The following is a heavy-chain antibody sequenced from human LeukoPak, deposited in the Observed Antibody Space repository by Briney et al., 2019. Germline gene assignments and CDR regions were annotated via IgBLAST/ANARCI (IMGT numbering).Heavy chain of an antibody. CDR3: GRVAYDYVWGSYRFNWFDP. Sequence: GASVKGSCKASGGTFSSYAISWVRQAPGQGLEWMGGIMPIFGTANYAQKFQGRVTITTDESTSTAYMELSSLRSEDTAVYYCGRVAYDYVWGSYRFNWFDPWGQGTLVTVSS. J-gene: IGHJ5*02. V-gene: IGHV1-69*05. CDR1: GGTFSSYA. D-gene: IGHD3-16*02. CDR2: IMPIFGTA.